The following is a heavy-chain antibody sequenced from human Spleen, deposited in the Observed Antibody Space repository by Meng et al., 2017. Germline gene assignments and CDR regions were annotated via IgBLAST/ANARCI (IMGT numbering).Heavy chain of an antibody. CDR2: ISYDEDNE. Sequence: GESLKISCAASGFTFSNYDMHWVRQAPGKGLEWVAFISYDEDNEYYGDSVKGRFTISRDNAKNSLYLQMDSLRAEDTAIYYCARERWELRQWDYWGLGTLVTVSS. CDR1: GFTFSNYD. CDR3: ARERWELRQWDY. D-gene: IGHD1-26*01. J-gene: IGHJ4*02. V-gene: IGHV3-30*12.